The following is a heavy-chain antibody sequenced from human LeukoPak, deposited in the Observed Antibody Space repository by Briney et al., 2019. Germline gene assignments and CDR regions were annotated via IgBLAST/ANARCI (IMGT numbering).Heavy chain of an antibody. Sequence: SETLSLTCTVYGGSISSYYWSWIRQPAGKGLEWIGRIYTSGSTNYNPSLKSRVTMSVDTSKNQFSLMLSYVTAANTVVYYCARDGAFHIWAQGTMVTVSS. CDR1: GGSISSYY. J-gene: IGHJ3*02. CDR3: ARDGAFHI. CDR2: IYTSGST. V-gene: IGHV4-4*07.